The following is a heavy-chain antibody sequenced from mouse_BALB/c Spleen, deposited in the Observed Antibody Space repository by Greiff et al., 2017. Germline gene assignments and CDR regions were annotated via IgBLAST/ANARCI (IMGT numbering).Heavy chain of an antibody. Sequence: EVMLVESGGGLVKPGGSLKLSCAASGFTFSSYAMSWVRQTPEKRLEWVASISSGGSTYYPDSVKGRFTISRDNARNILYLQMSSLRSEDTAMYYCARGWDVSREFAYWGQGTLVTVSA. V-gene: IGHV5-6-5*01. CDR2: ISSGGST. J-gene: IGHJ3*01. CDR3: ARGWDVSREFAY. CDR1: GFTFSSYA. D-gene: IGHD1-1*01.